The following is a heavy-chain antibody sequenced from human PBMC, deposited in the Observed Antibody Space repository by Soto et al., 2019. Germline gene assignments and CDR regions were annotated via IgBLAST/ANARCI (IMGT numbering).Heavy chain of an antibody. CDR2: ISSSSSYI. CDR3: ARDPHVQLERHYYGMDV. V-gene: IGHV3-21*01. Sequence: PGGSLRLSCAASGFTFSSYSMNWVRQAPGKGLEWVSSISSSSSYIYYADSVKGRFTISRDNAKNSLYLQMNSLRAEDTAVYYCARDPHVQLERHYYGMDVWGQGTTVTVSS. J-gene: IGHJ6*02. CDR1: GFTFSSYS. D-gene: IGHD1-1*01.